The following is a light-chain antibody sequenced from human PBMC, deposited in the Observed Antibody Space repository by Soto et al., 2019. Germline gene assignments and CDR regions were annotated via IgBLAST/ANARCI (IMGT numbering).Light chain of an antibody. CDR3: ISYSSSRIHVV. Sequence: QSVLTQPASVSGSPGQSITISCTGTSDDVAGYDYVSWYQQHPAKAPKLMIYEVSNRPSGVSNRFSGSKSGNTASLTISGLQAEDEGDYYCISYSSSRIHVVVGGGTKLTVL. CDR2: EVS. J-gene: IGLJ2*01. CDR1: SDDVAGYDY. V-gene: IGLV2-14*01.